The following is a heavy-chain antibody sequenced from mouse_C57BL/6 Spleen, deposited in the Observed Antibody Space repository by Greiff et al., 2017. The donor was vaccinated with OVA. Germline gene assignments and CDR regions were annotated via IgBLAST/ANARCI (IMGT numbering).Heavy chain of an antibody. D-gene: IGHD2-5*01. CDR3: ARYSNYGFAY. Sequence: EVHLVESGGGLVQPGGSLKLSCAASGFTFSDYYMYWVRQTPEKRLEWVAYISNGGGSTYYPDTVKGRFTISRDNAKNTLYLQMSRLKSEDTAMYYCARYSNYGFAYWGQGTLVTVSA. CDR2: ISNGGGST. J-gene: IGHJ3*01. V-gene: IGHV5-12*01. CDR1: GFTFSDYY.